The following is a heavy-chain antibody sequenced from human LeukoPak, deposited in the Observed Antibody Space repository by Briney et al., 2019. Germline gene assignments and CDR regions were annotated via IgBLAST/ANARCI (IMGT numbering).Heavy chain of an antibody. CDR3: ARDRQLGGPVYYFDY. CDR1: GFTFSSYN. Sequence: GGSLRLSCAASGFTFSSYNMNWVRQAPGKGLEWVSYISSSSSTIYYADSVKGRFTISRDNAKNSLYLQMNSLRAEDTAVYHCARDRQLGGPVYYFDYWGQGTLDTVSS. J-gene: IGHJ4*02. CDR2: ISSSSSTI. D-gene: IGHD6-6*01. V-gene: IGHV3-48*01.